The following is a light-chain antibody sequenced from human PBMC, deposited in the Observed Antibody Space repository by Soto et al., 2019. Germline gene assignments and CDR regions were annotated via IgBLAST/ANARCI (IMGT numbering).Light chain of an antibody. Sequence: DIQMTQSPSTLSASVGDRVTITCRASQSISSWLAWYQQKPGKAPKLLIYDASSLESGVPSRFSGSGSGTEFTLTISSLQPDDFATYYCQQYNSYCVTFGKGTKLEIE. CDR3: QQYNSYCVT. CDR2: DAS. J-gene: IGKJ2*01. CDR1: QSISSW. V-gene: IGKV1-5*01.